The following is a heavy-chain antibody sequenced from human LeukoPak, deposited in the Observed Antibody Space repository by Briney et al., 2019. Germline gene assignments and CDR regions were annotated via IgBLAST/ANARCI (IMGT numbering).Heavy chain of an antibody. D-gene: IGHD3/OR15-3a*01. J-gene: IGHJ4*02. CDR2: IYHSGST. Sequence: SETLSLTCAVSGYSISSGYYWGWIRQPPGKGLEWIGSIYHSGSTYYNPSLKSRATISVDTSKNQFSLKLSSVTAADTAVYYCARQNRYDIYYFDYWGQGTLVTVSS. CDR3: ARQNRYDIYYFDY. V-gene: IGHV4-38-2*01. CDR1: GYSISSGYY.